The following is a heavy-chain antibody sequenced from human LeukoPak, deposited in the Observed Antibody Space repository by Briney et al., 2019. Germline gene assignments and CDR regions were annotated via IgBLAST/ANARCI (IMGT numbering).Heavy chain of an antibody. V-gene: IGHV3-9*01. CDR3: AKDPSGHYDSDAFDI. CDR1: GFTFDDYA. D-gene: IGHD3-22*01. Sequence: GGSLRLSCAASGFTFDDYAMHWVRQAPGKGLEWVSGISWNSGSIGYADSVKGRFTISRDNAKNSLYLQMNSLRAEDTALYYCAKDPSGHYDSDAFDIWGQGTMVTVSS. CDR2: ISWNSGSI. J-gene: IGHJ3*02.